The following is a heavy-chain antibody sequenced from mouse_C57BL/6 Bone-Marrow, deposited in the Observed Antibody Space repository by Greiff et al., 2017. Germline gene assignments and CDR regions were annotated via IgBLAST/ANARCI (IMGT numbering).Heavy chain of an antibody. CDR1: GYTFTSYW. V-gene: IGHV1-7*01. D-gene: IGHD1-1*01. J-gene: IGHJ1*03. Sequence: QVQLKESGAELAKPGASVKLSCKASGYTFTSYWMHWVKQRPGQGLEWIGYINPSSGYTKYNQKFKVKATLTADKSASTAYMQLSSLTYEDSAVYYCAREYYGSGYFDVWGTGTTVTVSS. CDR3: AREYYGSGYFDV. CDR2: INPSSGYT.